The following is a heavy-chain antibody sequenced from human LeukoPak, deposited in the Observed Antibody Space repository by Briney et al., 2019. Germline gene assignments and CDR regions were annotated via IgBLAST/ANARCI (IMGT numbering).Heavy chain of an antibody. CDR2: ITVSGDST. D-gene: IGHD6-13*01. J-gene: IGHJ4*02. CDR3: ALRYTTSWYFDD. V-gene: IGHV3-23*01. Sequence: GGSLRLSCAASGFTFTTYAMSWVRQAPGKGLEWVSAITVSGDSTYYAGSVRGRFTISSDNSKNTLYLQMNSLRAEDTAVYYCALRYTTSWYFDDWGQGTLVTVSS. CDR1: GFTFTTYA.